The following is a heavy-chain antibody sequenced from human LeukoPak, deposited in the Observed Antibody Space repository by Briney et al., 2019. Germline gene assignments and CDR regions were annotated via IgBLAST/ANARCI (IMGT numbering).Heavy chain of an antibody. V-gene: IGHV4-39*01. CDR2: IYYSGST. Sequence: PSETLSLTCTVSAGSISSTTYYWGWIRQPPGKGLEWIGTIYYSGSTYYNPSLKSRVTVSVDTSKNQFSLRLSSVTAADTAVYYCARHMRGYSGSYYHPSYFDYWGQGTLVTVSS. CDR3: ARHMRGYSGSYYHPSYFDY. CDR1: AGSISSTTYY. D-gene: IGHD1-26*01. J-gene: IGHJ4*02.